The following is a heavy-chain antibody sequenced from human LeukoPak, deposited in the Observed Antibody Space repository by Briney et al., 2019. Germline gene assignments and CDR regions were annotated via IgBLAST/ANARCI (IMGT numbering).Heavy chain of an antibody. CDR2: IYYSGST. CDR1: GFTFSSYG. D-gene: IGHD1-26*01. CDR3: ARTGRGGAEDFDY. Sequence: GSLRLSCAASGFTFSSYGMSWVRQAPGKGLEWIGSIYYSGSTYYNPSLKSRVTISVDTSKNQFSLKLSSVTAADTAVYYCARTGRGGAEDFDYWGQGTLVTVSS. J-gene: IGHJ4*02. V-gene: IGHV4-38-2*01.